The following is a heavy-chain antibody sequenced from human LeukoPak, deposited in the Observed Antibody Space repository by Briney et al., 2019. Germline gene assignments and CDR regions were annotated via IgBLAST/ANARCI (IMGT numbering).Heavy chain of an antibody. Sequence: GASVKVSCKASGYSFTSFYIHWVRQAPGQGLEWMGIINPRGGGTSSAQKFQGRVSLIRDTSTSTVYMELSSLRSEDTAVYYCASSFRGYSYYRFDYWGQGTLVTVSS. CDR3: ASSFRGYSYYRFDY. D-gene: IGHD5-18*01. J-gene: IGHJ4*02. CDR2: INPRGGGT. V-gene: IGHV1-46*01. CDR1: GYSFTSFY.